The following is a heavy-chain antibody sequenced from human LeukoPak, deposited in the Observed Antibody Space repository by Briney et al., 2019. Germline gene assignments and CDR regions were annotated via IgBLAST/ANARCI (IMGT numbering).Heavy chain of an antibody. V-gene: IGHV4-34*01. J-gene: IGHJ4*02. D-gene: IGHD2-15*01. CDR1: GGSFSGYY. Sequence: SETLSHTCAVYGGSFSGYYWSWIRQPPGKGLEWIGEINHSGSTNYNPSLKSRVTISVDTSKNQFSLKLSSVTAADTAVYYCASTYIVAPGYWGQGTLVTVSS. CDR3: ASTYIVAPGY. CDR2: INHSGST.